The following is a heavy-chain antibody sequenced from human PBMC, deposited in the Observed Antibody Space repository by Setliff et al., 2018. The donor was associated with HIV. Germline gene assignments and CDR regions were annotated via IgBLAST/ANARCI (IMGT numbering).Heavy chain of an antibody. CDR2: INPNSGGT. CDR1: GYSFTDYY. J-gene: IGHJ4*02. D-gene: IGHD3-10*01. Sequence: ASVKVSCKASGYSFTDYYIHWVRQAPGQGLEWMGWINPNSGGTNYAQKFQGRVTMTRDTSISTAYMELSSLRSDDTAVYYCARVGEFGSGSYEAYWGQGTLVTVSS. V-gene: IGHV1-2*02. CDR3: ARVGEFGSGSYEAY.